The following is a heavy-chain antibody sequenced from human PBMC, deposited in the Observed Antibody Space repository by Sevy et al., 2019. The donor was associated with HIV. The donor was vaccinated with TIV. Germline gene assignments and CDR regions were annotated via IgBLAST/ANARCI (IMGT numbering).Heavy chain of an antibody. CDR1: GFTFSRYD. V-gene: IGHV3-13*01. J-gene: IGHJ3*02. CDR3: ARGTRYSGSYYLGDDAFDI. Sequence: GGSLRLSCAASGFTFSRYDMHWVRQATGKGLEWVSSIGTAGDTYYPGSVKGRFTISKENAKKSLYLQMNSLRAGDTAVYYCARGTRYSGSYYLGDDAFDIWGQGTMVTVSS. CDR2: IGTAGDT. D-gene: IGHD1-26*01.